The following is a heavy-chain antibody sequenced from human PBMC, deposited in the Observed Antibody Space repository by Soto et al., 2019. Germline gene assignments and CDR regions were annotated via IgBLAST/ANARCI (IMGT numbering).Heavy chain of an antibody. J-gene: IGHJ5*02. CDR1: GGSVSSGSYY. CDR2: IYYSGST. D-gene: IGHD3-22*01. Sequence: SGTLSLTCAVSGGSVSSGSYYWSWIRQPPGKGLEWIGYIYYSGSTNYNPSLKSRVTISVDTSKNQFSLKLSSVTAADTAVYYCARVDGYYFPVWWFDPWGQGTLVPVSS. CDR3: ARVDGYYFPVWWFDP. V-gene: IGHV4-61*01.